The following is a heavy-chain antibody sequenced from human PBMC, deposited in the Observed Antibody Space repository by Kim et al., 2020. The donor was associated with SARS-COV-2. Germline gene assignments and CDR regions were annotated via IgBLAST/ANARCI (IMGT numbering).Heavy chain of an antibody. CDR3: KTSMVRGVIIPLGGRAFDI. J-gene: IGHJ3*02. D-gene: IGHD3-10*01. CDR1: GGSISSGSYY. Sequence: SETLSLTCTVSGGSISSGSYYWSWIRQPAGKGLEWIGRIYTSGSTNYNPSLKSRVTISVDTSKNQFSLKLSSVTAADTAVYYCKTSMVRGVIIPLGGRAFDIWGQGTMVTVSS. CDR2: IYTSGST. V-gene: IGHV4-61*02.